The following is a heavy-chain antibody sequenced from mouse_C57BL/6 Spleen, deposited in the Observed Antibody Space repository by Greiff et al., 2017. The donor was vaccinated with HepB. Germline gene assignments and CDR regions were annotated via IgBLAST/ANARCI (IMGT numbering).Heavy chain of an antibody. V-gene: IGHV1-15*01. D-gene: IGHD1-1*01. J-gene: IGHJ4*01. Sequence: VQLQESGAELVRPGASVTLSCKASGYTFTDYEMHWVKQTPVHGLEWIGAIDPETGGTAYNQKFKGKAILTADKSSSTAYMELRSLTSEDSAVYYCTNYYYAMDYWGQGTSVTVSS. CDR3: TNYYYAMDY. CDR1: GYTFTDYE. CDR2: IDPETGGT.